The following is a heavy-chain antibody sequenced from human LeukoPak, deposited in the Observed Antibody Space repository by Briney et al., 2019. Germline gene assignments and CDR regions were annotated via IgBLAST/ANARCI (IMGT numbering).Heavy chain of an antibody. J-gene: IGHJ3*02. CDR3: ARVPWFGESLYTFDI. CDR2: IYHSGST. D-gene: IGHD3-10*01. Sequence: SETLSLTCAVSGGSISSGGYSWSWIRQPPGKGLEWIGYIYHSGSTYYNPSLKSRVTISEDSSKKQFSLKLSSVTAADTAVYYCARVPWFGESLYTFDIWGQGTKVTVS. V-gene: IGHV4-30-2*01. CDR1: GGSISSGGYS.